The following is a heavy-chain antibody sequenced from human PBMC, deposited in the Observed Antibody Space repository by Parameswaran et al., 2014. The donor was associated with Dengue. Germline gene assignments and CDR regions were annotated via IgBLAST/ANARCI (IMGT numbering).Heavy chain of an antibody. CDR3: ARAPGLHDYGDYYFDY. V-gene: IGHV3-30-3*01. J-gene: IGHJ4*02. CDR2: ISYDGSNK. D-gene: IGHD4-17*01. Sequence: WIRQPPGKGLEWVAVISYDGSNKYYADSVKGRFTISRDNSKNTLYLQMNSLRAEDTAVYYCARAPGLHDYGDYYFDYWGQGTLVTVSS.